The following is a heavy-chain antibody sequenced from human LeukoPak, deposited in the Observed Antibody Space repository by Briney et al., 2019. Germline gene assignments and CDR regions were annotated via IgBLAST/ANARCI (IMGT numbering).Heavy chain of an antibody. V-gene: IGHV3-21*01. Sequence: GGSLRLSCAASGFTFSSYSMNWVRQAPGKGLEWVSSISSSSSYIYYADSVKGRFTISRDNAKNSLYLQMNSLRAEDTAVYYCARDVGDDYVWGSYRSSAAFDIWGQGTMVTVSS. CDR3: ARDVGDDYVWGSYRSSAAFDI. J-gene: IGHJ3*02. D-gene: IGHD3-16*02. CDR2: ISSSSSYI. CDR1: GFTFSSYS.